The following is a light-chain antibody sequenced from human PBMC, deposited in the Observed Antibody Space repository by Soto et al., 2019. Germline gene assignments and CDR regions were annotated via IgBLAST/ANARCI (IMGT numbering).Light chain of an antibody. J-gene: IGLJ2*01. Sequence: QSALTQPRSVSGSPGQSVTISCTGTSSDVSGYEYVSCYQQHPGKTPKLMIYEVSKRPAGVPDRCSGSKSGNTASLTVTGLQADDDADYYCSSHSDSKNLVLFGGGTKVTVL. V-gene: IGLV2-8*01. CDR1: SSDVSGYEY. CDR2: EVS. CDR3: SSHSDSKNLVL.